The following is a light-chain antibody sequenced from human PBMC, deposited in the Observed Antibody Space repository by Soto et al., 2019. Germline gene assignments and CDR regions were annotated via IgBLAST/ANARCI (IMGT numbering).Light chain of an antibody. J-gene: IGKJ1*01. CDR3: QQFGSSSWT. CDR1: QSVSSSY. Sequence: ESVLTQSPGTLSLSPGEKATLSCRASQSVSSSYLAWYQQKPGQAPRLLIYGASSRATGIPDRFSGSGSGTDFTLTVSRLEPEDYAAYYCQQFGSSSWTFGQGTKVDIK. V-gene: IGKV3-20*01. CDR2: GAS.